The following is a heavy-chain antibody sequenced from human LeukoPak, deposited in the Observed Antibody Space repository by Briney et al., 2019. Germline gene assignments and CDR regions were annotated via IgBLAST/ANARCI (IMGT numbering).Heavy chain of an antibody. CDR2: IKKDGSEK. V-gene: IGHV3-7*01. Sequence: GGSLRLSCAASGFTFSSHLMSWVRQAPGKGLEWVANIKKDGSEKYYVDSVKGRFTISRDNAKNSLYLQINSLRADDTAVYYCARVSGVYYYNYGMDVWGQGTTVTVSS. J-gene: IGHJ6*02. D-gene: IGHD6-25*01. CDR1: GFTFSSHL. CDR3: ARVSGVYYYNYGMDV.